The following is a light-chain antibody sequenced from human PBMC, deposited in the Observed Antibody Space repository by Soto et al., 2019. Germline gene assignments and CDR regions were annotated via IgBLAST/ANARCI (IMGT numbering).Light chain of an antibody. J-gene: IGLJ3*02. V-gene: IGLV2-8*01. CDR2: EVN. Sequence: QSVLTQPPSASGSPGQSVTISCTGTSSDIGAYNYVSWFQQHPGEAPHLIISEVNKRPSGVPERFSGSKSGNTASLTVSGLQAEDEADYYCTSYGGRDNLMFGGGTKLTVL. CDR1: SSDIGAYNY. CDR3: TSYGGRDNLM.